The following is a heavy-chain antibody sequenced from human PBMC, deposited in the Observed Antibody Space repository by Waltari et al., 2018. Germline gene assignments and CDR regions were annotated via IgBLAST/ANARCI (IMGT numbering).Heavy chain of an antibody. CDR1: GGSISSHS. J-gene: IGHJ4*02. Sequence: QVQLQESGPGLVKPSETLSLTCNVSGGSISSHSWSWIRQPPGKGLEWIGYIYYSGGTNYNPSLKSRVTISVDTSKNQFSLKLSSVTAADTAGYYCARREQWLGGFDYWGQGTLVTVSS. D-gene: IGHD6-19*01. V-gene: IGHV4-59*08. CDR2: IYYSGGT. CDR3: ARREQWLGGFDY.